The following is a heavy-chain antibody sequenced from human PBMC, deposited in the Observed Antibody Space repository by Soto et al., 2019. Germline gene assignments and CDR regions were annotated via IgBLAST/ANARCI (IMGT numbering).Heavy chain of an antibody. D-gene: IGHD3-9*01. CDR1: GYTFTSYG. J-gene: IGHJ4*02. CDR2: ISAYNGNT. Sequence: EASVKVSCKASGYTFTSYGMSWVRQAPGQGLEWMGWISAYNGNTNYAQKLQGWVTMTRDTSISTAYMELSRLRSDDTAVYYCARDPAAWPILDYWGQGTLVTVSS. CDR3: ARDPAAWPILDY. V-gene: IGHV1-18*04.